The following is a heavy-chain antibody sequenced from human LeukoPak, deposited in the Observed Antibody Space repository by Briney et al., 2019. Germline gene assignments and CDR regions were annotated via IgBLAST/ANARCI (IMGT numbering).Heavy chain of an antibody. CDR1: GFTFSTYN. Sequence: GGSLRLSCAASGFTFSTYNMNWVRQAPGKGLEWVSSISGSSSYIYYADSVKGRFSISRDNAKNSLYLQMNSLRAEDTAVYYCARGGMYYYGSGSYPPDYWGQGTLVTVSS. V-gene: IGHV3-21*01. J-gene: IGHJ4*02. CDR2: ISGSSSYI. D-gene: IGHD3-10*01. CDR3: ARGGMYYYGSGSYPPDY.